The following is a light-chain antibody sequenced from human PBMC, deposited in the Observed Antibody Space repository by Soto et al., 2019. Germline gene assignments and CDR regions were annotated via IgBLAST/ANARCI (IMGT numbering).Light chain of an antibody. V-gene: IGLV2-23*01. CDR3: CSFAGSSTYV. CDR1: SRDVGSYNL. J-gene: IGLJ1*01. CDR2: EGT. Sequence: QSVLTQPASVSGSPGQSITISCTGTSRDVGSYNLVSWYQQHPGNAPKLIIYEGTKRLSGVSYRFSGSKSGNTASLTISGLQEEDEGDYHCCSFAGSSTYVFGTGTKVTVL.